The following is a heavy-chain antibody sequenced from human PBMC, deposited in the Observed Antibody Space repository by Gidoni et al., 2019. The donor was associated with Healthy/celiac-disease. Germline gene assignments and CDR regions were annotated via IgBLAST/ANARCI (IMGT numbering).Heavy chain of an antibody. V-gene: IGHV3-11*01. J-gene: IGHJ6*02. CDR1: GFTFSDYY. CDR3: ARSPAWSYYYYYYGMDV. D-gene: IGHD2-8*02. CDR2: ISSSGSTI. Sequence: QVQLVESGGGLVKPGGSLTLSCAASGFTFSDYYMSWIRQAPGKGLGWVSYISSSGSTIYYADSVKGRFTISRDNAKNSLYLQMNSLRAEDTAVYYCARSPAWSYYYYYYGMDVWGQGTTVTVSS.